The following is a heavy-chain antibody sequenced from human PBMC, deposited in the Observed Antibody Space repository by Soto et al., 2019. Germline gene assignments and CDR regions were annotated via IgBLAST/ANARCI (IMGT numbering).Heavy chain of an antibody. D-gene: IGHD4-17*01. J-gene: IGHJ5*02. CDR3: ALGSDYLFDP. V-gene: IGHV1-69*06. Sequence: QIQLVQSGAEVKKPGSSVKVSCKASGGTFSTYAISWVRQAPGQGLEWMGGIIPMSGRTTYAQKFQDRVTITADKPTTTAYMEVSSLRSDDTAVYYCALGSDYLFDPWGRGTLVTVSS. CDR2: IIPMSGRT. CDR1: GGTFSTYA.